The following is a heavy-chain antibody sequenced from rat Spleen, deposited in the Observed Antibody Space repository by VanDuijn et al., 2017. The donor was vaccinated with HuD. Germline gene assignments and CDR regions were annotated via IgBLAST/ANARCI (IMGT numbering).Heavy chain of an antibody. CDR2: IIYDGSST. D-gene: IGHD1-11*01. V-gene: IGHV5-17*01. Sequence: EVQLVESGGGLVQPGNSLKLSCAASGFTFSDYAMAWVRQSPKKGLEWVATIIYDGSSTYYRDSVKGRFTIFRENAKSTLSLQMDSLRSEDTATYYCARHDYGGYSEGYFDYWSQGVMVTVSS. J-gene: IGHJ2*01. CDR1: GFTFSDYA. CDR3: ARHDYGGYSEGYFDY.